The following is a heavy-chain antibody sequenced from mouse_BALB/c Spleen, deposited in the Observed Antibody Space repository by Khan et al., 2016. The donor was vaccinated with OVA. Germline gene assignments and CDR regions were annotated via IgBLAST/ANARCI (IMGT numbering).Heavy chain of an antibody. CDR1: GFNIKDTY. CDR3: ARRNA. V-gene: IGHV14-3*02. Sequence: EVELVESGAELVKPGASVKLSCTASGFNIKDTYMHWVKQRPEQGLEWIGRIDPANGTTKYDPKFQGKATITADTSSNTAYLQLSRLTSEDTAVYYCARRNAWGQGTTLTVSS. CDR2: IDPANGTT. J-gene: IGHJ2*01.